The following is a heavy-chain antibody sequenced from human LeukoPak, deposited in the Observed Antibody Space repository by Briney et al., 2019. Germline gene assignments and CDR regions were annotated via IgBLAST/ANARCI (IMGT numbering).Heavy chain of an antibody. J-gene: IGHJ4*02. Sequence: PGGSLRLSCAASGCSFSSYAMNWVRQAPGKGLEWVSIIFGNGDTTYYADSVKGRFTVSRDNSKDTLYLQMNDLRPDETAIYYCAKRNTMVRGGPCFDYWGQGLLVTVSS. D-gene: IGHD3-10*01. CDR1: GCSFSSYA. CDR3: AKRNTMVRGGPCFDY. V-gene: IGHV3-23*01. CDR2: IFGNGDTT.